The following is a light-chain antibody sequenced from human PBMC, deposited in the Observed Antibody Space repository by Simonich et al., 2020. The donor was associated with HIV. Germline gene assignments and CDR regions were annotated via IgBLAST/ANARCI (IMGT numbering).Light chain of an antibody. CDR1: QSITNY. Sequence: DIQMTQSPSSLSASVGNRVTITCRERQSITNYLNWYQQKPWKAPKLLIYAASSLQSGVSSRCSGSGSGTDFTLTISSLQPEDFATYYCQQSYSTPQTFGQGTKVEIK. V-gene: IGKV1-39*01. CDR2: AAS. J-gene: IGKJ1*01. CDR3: QQSYSTPQT.